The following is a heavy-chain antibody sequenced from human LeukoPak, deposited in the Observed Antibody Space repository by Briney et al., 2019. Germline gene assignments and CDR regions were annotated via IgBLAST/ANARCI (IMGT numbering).Heavy chain of an antibody. CDR1: GFTFSSYW. CDR3: AKDGNFRVPGED. D-gene: IGHD3-10*01. Sequence: GGSLRLSCAASGFTFSSYWMSWVRQAPGKGLEWVANIKQDGSEKYYVDSVKGRFTISRDNAKNSLYLQMNSLRAEDTAVYFCAKDGNFRVPGEDWGQGTLLTVSS. CDR2: IKQDGSEK. J-gene: IGHJ4*02. V-gene: IGHV3-7*01.